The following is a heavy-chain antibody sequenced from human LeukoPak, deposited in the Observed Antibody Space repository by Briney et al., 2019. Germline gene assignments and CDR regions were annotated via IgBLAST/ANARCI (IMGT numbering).Heavy chain of an antibody. Sequence: PGGSLRLSCAASGFTFSDYYMSWIRQAPGKGLEWVSYISSSGSTIYYADSVKGRFTISRDNAKNSLYLQMNSLRAEDTAVYYCARDRRIVTMVRGKGAFDIWGQGTMVTVSS. CDR3: ARDRRIVTMVRGKGAFDI. V-gene: IGHV3-11*01. CDR2: ISSSGSTI. CDR1: GFTFSDYY. J-gene: IGHJ3*02. D-gene: IGHD3-10*01.